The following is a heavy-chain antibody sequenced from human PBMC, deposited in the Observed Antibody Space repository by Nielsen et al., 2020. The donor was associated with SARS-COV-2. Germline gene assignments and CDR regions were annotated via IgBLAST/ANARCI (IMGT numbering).Heavy chain of an antibody. V-gene: IGHV3-23*01. CDR1: GFTFSSYA. CDR3: AKTPGSSSWSDRLFDY. J-gene: IGHJ4*02. Sequence: GGSLRLSCAASGFTFSSYAMSWVRQAPGRGLEWVSAISANIGSTTYADSVKGRFTISRDNSKSSLYLEMHSLRAEDTAVYFCAKTPGSSSWSDRLFDYWGQGILVTVSS. CDR2: ISANIGST. D-gene: IGHD6-13*01.